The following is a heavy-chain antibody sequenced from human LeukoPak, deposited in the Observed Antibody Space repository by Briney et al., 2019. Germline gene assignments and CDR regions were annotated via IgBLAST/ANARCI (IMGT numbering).Heavy chain of an antibody. J-gene: IGHJ4*02. CDR1: GFTFSSYS. CDR2: ISSSSSYI. D-gene: IGHD3-22*01. Sequence: PGGSLRLSCAAPGFTFSSYSMNWVRQAPGKGLEWVSSISSSSSYIYYAYSVKGRFTISRDKSKNTLYLQMNSLRAEDTAVYYCARGGSYYYDSSGYYSLLLYWGQGTLVTVSS. CDR3: ARGGSYYYDSSGYYSLLLY. V-gene: IGHV3-21*01.